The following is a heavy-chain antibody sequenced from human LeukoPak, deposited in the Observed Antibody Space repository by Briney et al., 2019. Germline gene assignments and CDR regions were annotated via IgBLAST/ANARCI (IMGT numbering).Heavy chain of an antibody. V-gene: IGHV3-33*08. CDR3: AREYDSSGYAWFDP. CDR2: IWYDGSNK. CDR1: GFTFSSYG. Sequence: GGSLRLSCAAPGFTFSSYGMHWVRQAPGKGLEWVAVIWYDGSNKHYADSVKGRFTISRDNSKNTLYLQMNSLRAEDTAVYYCAREYDSSGYAWFDPWGQGTLVTVSS. D-gene: IGHD3-22*01. J-gene: IGHJ5*02.